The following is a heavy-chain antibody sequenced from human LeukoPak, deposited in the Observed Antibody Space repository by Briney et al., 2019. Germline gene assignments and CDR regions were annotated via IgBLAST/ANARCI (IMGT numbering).Heavy chain of an antibody. Sequence: SETLSLTCTVSGGSISSYYWSWIRQPPGKGLEWIGYIYYSGSTNYNPSLKSRVTISVDTPKNQFSLKLSSVTAADTAVYYCARGRIVGATTAFDYWGQGTLVTVSS. CDR3: ARGRIVGATTAFDY. D-gene: IGHD1-26*01. V-gene: IGHV4-59*01. J-gene: IGHJ4*02. CDR2: IYYSGST. CDR1: GGSISSYY.